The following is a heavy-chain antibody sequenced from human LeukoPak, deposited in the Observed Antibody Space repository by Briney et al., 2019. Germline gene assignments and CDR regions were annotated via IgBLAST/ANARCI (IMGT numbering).Heavy chain of an antibody. V-gene: IGHV3-11*01. J-gene: IGHJ5*02. CDR2: IGGSGSPI. Sequence: PGGSLRLSCAASGFIFSDYYMTWIRQAPGKGLEWVSYIGGSGSPIYYADSVKGRFTISRDNAKKSLYLQMNSLRAEDTAVYYCAREVRNWFDPWGQGTLVTVSS. CDR1: GFIFSDYY. CDR3: AREVRNWFDP.